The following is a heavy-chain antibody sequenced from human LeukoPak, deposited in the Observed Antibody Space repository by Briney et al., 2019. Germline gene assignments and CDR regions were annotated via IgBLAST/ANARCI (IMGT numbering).Heavy chain of an antibody. J-gene: IGHJ6*02. CDR3: ARDSVPRAIAVAGSPYYYYGMDV. CDR1: GYTFTSYG. Sequence: ASVKVSCKASGYTFTSYGISWVRQAPGQGLEWMGWISAYNGNTNYTQKLQGRVTMTTDTSTSTAYMELRSLRSDDTAVYYCARDSVPRAIAVAGSPYYYYGMDVWGQGTTVTVSS. D-gene: IGHD6-19*01. CDR2: ISAYNGNT. V-gene: IGHV1-18*01.